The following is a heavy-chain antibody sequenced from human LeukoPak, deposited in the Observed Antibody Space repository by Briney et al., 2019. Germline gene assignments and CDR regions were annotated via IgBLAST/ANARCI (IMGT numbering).Heavy chain of an antibody. D-gene: IGHD2-21*02. V-gene: IGHV4-59*08. CDR1: VGSFSSYY. CDR3: ARQVTSNWFDP. Sequence: SETLSLTCTVSVGSFSSYYWSWIRQPPGKGLEWIGYIYYSGSTSYNPSLKSRVTISVDTSKNQFSLRLSSVTATDTAVYYCARQVTSNWFDPWGQGTLVTVSS. J-gene: IGHJ5*02. CDR2: IYYSGST.